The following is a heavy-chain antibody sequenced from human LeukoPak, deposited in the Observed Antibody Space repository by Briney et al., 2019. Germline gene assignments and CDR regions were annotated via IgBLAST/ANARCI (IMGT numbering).Heavy chain of an antibody. D-gene: IGHD3-10*01. CDR1: RYTFTGYY. CDR3: ARDEEGLLWFGELLPFDY. CDR2: ISAYNGNT. J-gene: IGHJ4*02. V-gene: IGHV1-18*04. Sequence: ASVKVSCKTSRYTFTGYYLHWVRQAPGQGLEWMGWISAYNGNTNYAQKLQGRVTMTTDTSTSTAYMELRSLRSDDTAVYYCARDEEGLLWFGELLPFDYWGQGTLVTVSS.